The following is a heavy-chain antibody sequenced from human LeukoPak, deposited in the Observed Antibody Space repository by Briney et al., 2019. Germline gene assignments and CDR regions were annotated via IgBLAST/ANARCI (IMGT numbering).Heavy chain of an antibody. CDR3: AKIGEKNYYDSSGYYYSPYFQH. V-gene: IGHV3-23*01. J-gene: IGHJ1*01. D-gene: IGHD3-22*01. Sequence: GGSLRLSCAASGFTFSSYAMSWVRQAPGKGLEWVSAISGSGGSTYYADSVKGRFTISRDNSKNTLYLQMNSLRAEDTAVYYCAKIGEKNYYDSSGYYYSPYFQHWGQGTLVTVSS. CDR1: GFTFSSYA. CDR2: ISGSGGST.